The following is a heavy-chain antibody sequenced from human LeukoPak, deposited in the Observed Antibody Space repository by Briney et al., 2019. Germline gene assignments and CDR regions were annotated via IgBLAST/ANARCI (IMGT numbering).Heavy chain of an antibody. V-gene: IGHV4-59*01. CDR2: IYYSGST. CDR1: GGSISSYY. CDR3: ARDVDRSFDL. Sequence: SETLSLTCTVSGGSISSYYWSWIRQPPGKGLEWIGYIYYSGSTNYNPSLKSRVTISVDTSKNQFSLKLSSVTAADTAVYYCARDVDRSFDLWGRGTLVTVSS. D-gene: IGHD5-12*01. J-gene: IGHJ2*01.